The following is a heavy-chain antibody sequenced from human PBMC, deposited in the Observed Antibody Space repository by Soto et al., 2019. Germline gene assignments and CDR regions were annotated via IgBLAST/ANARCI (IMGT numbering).Heavy chain of an antibody. J-gene: IGHJ6*02. CDR2: ISGSGGST. CDR1: GVTFSSYA. CDR3: AKGLDDYSNPSYYYYGMDV. D-gene: IGHD4-4*01. Sequence: GGSLRLSCAASGVTFSSYAMSWVRQAPGKGLEWVSAISGSGGSTYYADSVKGRFTISRDNSKNTLYLQMNSLRAEDTAVYYCAKGLDDYSNPSYYYYGMDVWGQGTTVTVSS. V-gene: IGHV3-23*01.